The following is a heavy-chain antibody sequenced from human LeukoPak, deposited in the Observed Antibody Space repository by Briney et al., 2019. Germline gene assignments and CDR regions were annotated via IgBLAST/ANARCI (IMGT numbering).Heavy chain of an antibody. CDR1: GFTVSSNY. J-gene: IGHJ3*02. V-gene: IGHV3-66*01. D-gene: IGHD3-3*01. CDR3: ARDRWSGYDAFDI. CDR2: IYADGNT. Sequence: GGSLRLSCAASGFTVSSNYMSWVRQAPGKGLEWVSFIYADGNTYYADSVKGRFTISRDNAKNSLYLQMNSLRAEDTAVYYCARDRWSGYDAFDIWGQGTMVTVSS.